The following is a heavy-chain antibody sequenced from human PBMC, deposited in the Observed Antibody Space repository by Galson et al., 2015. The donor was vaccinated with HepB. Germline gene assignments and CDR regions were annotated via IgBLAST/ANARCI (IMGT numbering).Heavy chain of an antibody. CDR3: AREDIRFLEGLGYYSDL. Sequence: SLRLSCAGSGFTFRSYSINWVRQTPGKGLEWVSSIDSKGEYRNYADPVKGRFTISRDNAKNSVYLQMNSLRAEDTALYYCAREDIRFLEGLGYYSDLLGRGTLVTVSS. J-gene: IGHJ2*01. D-gene: IGHD3-3*01. V-gene: IGHV3-21*06. CDR2: IDSKGEYR. CDR1: GFTFRSYS.